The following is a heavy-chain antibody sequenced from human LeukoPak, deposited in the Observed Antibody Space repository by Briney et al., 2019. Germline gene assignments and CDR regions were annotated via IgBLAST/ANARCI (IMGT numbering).Heavy chain of an antibody. V-gene: IGHV4-59*01. CDR3: ARSPCGYYGEVYYYGMDV. CDR2: IYYSGST. Sequence: SETLSLTCTVSGGSISSYYWSWIRQPPGKGLEWIGYIYYSGSTNYNPSLKSRVTISVDTSKNQFSLKLSSVTAADTAVYYCARSPCGYYGEVYYYGMDVWGQGTTVTVSS. J-gene: IGHJ6*02. D-gene: IGHD3-22*01. CDR1: GGSISSYY.